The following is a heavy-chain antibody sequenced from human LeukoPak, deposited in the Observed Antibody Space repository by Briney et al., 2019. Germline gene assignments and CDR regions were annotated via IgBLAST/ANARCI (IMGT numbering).Heavy chain of an antibody. Sequence: GGSLRLSCAASHFTFDDYAMHWVRQVPGKGLEWVSLISRDGGRTYYADSVKGRFTISRDNSKNSLFLQMTRLSAEDTAFYYCAKGGGDTAMAMDYWGQGTLVTVSS. J-gene: IGHJ4*02. D-gene: IGHD5-18*01. CDR1: HFTFDDYA. CDR3: AKGGGDTAMAMDY. CDR2: ISRDGGRT. V-gene: IGHV3-43D*03.